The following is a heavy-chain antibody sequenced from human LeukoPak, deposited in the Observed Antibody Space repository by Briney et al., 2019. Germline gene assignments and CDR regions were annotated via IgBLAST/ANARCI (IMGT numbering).Heavy chain of an antibody. CDR3: TTVYLTGEGNDY. CDR1: GFIFSNAW. J-gene: IGHJ4*02. Sequence: GGSLRLSCAASGFIFSNAWMNWVRQAPGKGLEWVGRIKSKTDGGTTDYAAPVKGRFIISRDDSRNTLYLQMNSLKTEDTALYYCTTVYLTGEGNDYWGQGTLVTVSS. D-gene: IGHD3-9*01. V-gene: IGHV3-15*07. CDR2: IKSKTDGGTT.